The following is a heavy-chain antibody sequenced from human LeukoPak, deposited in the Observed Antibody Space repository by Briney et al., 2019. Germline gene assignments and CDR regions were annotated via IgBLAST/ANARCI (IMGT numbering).Heavy chain of an antibody. Sequence: ASVKVSCKASGYTFTSYYMHWVRQAPGQGLEWMGIINPSGGSTSYAQKFQGRVTMTRDASTSTVYMELSSLRSEDTAVYYCARARDMTTVTMEGWFAFDIWGQGTMVTVSS. J-gene: IGHJ3*02. D-gene: IGHD4-17*01. CDR1: GYTFTSYY. V-gene: IGHV1-46*01. CDR3: ARARDMTTVTMEGWFAFDI. CDR2: INPSGGST.